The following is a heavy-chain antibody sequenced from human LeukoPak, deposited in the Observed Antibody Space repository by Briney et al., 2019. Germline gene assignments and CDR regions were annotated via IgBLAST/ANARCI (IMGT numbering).Heavy chain of an antibody. J-gene: IGHJ4*02. D-gene: IGHD5-24*01. V-gene: IGHV3-11*01. CDR2: ISGGSAI. CDR3: ARTPDGYNRLDY. Sequence: GGSLRLSCAASGFTFSDYYMSWIRQAPGKGLEWVSYISGGSAIWYADSVKGQFTISRDNAKNSLYLQMNRLRAEDTAVYYCARTPDGYNRLDYWGQGTLVTVSS. CDR1: GFTFSDYY.